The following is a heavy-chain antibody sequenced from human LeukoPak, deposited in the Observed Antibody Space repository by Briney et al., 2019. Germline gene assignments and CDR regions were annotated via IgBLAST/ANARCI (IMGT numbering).Heavy chain of an antibody. D-gene: IGHD3-10*01. CDR1: GGSISSYY. J-gene: IGHJ6*03. CDR3: ARLGMVRGVILGDCYMDV. V-gene: IGHV4-59*01. CDR2: IYCSGST. Sequence: SETLSLTCTVSGGSISSYYWSWIRQPPGKGLEWIGYIYCSGSTNYNPSLKSRVTISVDTSKNQFSLKLSSVTAADTAVYYCARLGMVRGVILGDCYMDVWGKGTTVTVSS.